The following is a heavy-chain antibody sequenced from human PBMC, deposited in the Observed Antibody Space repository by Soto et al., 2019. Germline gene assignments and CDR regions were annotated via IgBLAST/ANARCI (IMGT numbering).Heavy chain of an antibody. CDR2: IIPILGIA. CDR3: ARDEVRRAFDI. CDR1: GGTFSSDT. V-gene: IGHV1-69*08. J-gene: IGHJ3*02. Sequence: QVQLVQSGAEVKKPGSSVKVSCKASGGTFSSDTISWVRQAPGQGLEWMGRIIPILGIANYAQKFQCRVTITADKSTSTDYMELSSLRSEDTAVYYCARDEVRRAFDIWGQGTMVTVSS.